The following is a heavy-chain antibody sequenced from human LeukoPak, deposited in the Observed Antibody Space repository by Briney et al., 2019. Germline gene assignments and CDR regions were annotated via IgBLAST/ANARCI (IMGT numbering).Heavy chain of an antibody. J-gene: IGHJ1*01. Sequence: ASVKVSCKASGYTFTAYYLHWWRQAPGQGLEWMGWIYGNSGDTNYAQQFQGRVTITRDTSISIAYMELIRLTSDDTAVYYCARVAVTGIAYFQYWGQGTLVTVPS. CDR3: ARVAVTGIAYFQY. CDR1: GYTFTAYY. V-gene: IGHV1-2*02. CDR2: IYGNSGDT. D-gene: IGHD6-19*01.